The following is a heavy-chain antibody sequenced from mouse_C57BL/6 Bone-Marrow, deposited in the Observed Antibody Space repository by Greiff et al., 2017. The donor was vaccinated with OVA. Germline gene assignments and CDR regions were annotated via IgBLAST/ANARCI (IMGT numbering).Heavy chain of an antibody. D-gene: IGHD1-1*01. Sequence: EVKLMESGGGLVQPGGSLSLSCAASGFTFTDYYMSWVRQPPGKGLEWIAASRNKANDYTTEYSASVKGRFIVSRDTSQSILYLQMNALRAEDTAIYYCARGGDYYGSSYFDYWGQGTTLTVSS. CDR2: SRNKANDYTT. CDR1: GFTFTDYY. V-gene: IGHV7-1*02. CDR3: ARGGDYYGSSYFDY. J-gene: IGHJ2*01.